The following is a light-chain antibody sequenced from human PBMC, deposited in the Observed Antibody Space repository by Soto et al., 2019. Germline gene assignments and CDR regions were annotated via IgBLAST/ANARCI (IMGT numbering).Light chain of an antibody. Sequence: QSVLTQPPSVSGAPGQTVTISCTGSSSNIGADCDVHWYRQLPGTAPKLLIYANNNRPAGVPDRFSASKSGTSASLAITGLQAEYEADYYCQSFDISLSGYVFATGTKVTVL. CDR1: SSNIGADCD. V-gene: IGLV1-40*01. J-gene: IGLJ1*01. CDR3: QSFDISLSGYV. CDR2: ANN.